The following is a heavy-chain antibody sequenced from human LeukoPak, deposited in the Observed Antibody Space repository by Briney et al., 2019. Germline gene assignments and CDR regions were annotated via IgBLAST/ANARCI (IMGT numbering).Heavy chain of an antibody. CDR1: GYTFTSYG. J-gene: IGHJ4*02. D-gene: IGHD6-13*01. CDR3: ARSGIAAALEEFYFDY. CDR2: ISAYNGNT. Sequence: ASMKVSCKASGYTFTSYGLSWVRQAPGQGLEWMGWISAYNGNTNYARKLQGRVTMTTDTSTNTAYMELRSLRSDDTAVYYCARSGIAAALEEFYFDYWGQGTLVTVSS. V-gene: IGHV1-18*01.